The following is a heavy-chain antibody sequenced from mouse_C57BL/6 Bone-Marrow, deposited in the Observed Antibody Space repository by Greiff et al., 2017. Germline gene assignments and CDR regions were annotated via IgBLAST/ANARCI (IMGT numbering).Heavy chain of an antibody. CDR2: IDPENGDT. V-gene: IGHV14-4*01. CDR1: GFNIKDDY. Sequence: VQLQQSGAELVRPGASVKLSCTASGFNIKDDYMHWVKQRPEQGLEWIGWIDPENGDTEYASKFQGKATITADTSSNTAYLPLSSLTSEDTAVYYCTTITTVVAPFDYWGQGTTLTVSS. J-gene: IGHJ2*01. CDR3: TTITTVVAPFDY. D-gene: IGHD1-1*01.